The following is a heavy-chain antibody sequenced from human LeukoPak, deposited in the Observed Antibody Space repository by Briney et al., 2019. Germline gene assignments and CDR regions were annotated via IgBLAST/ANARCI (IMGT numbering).Heavy chain of an antibody. CDR2: IASDGSST. J-gene: IGHJ4*02. V-gene: IGHV3-74*01. Sequence: GSLRHSCAASGFTVISNYMSWVRQAPGKGLVWVSRIASDGSSTTYADSVKGRFSISRDNAKNTLYLQMNSLRVEDTAVYYCARGRPHGNDYWGQGTLVTVSS. CDR3: ARGRPHGNDY. D-gene: IGHD4-23*01. CDR1: GFTVISNY.